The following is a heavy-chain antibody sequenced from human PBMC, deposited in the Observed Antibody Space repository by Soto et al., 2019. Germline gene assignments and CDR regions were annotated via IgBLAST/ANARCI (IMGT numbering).Heavy chain of an antibody. CDR1: GGSISSYY. J-gene: IGHJ4*02. V-gene: IGHV4-59*01. CDR3: GHGIDY. CDR2: IYYSGST. Sequence: TSETLSLTCTVSGGSISSYYWSWIRQPPGKGLEWIGYIYYSGSTNYNPSLKSRVTISVDTSKNQFSLKLSSVTAADTAVYYCGHGIDYWGQGTLVTVSS.